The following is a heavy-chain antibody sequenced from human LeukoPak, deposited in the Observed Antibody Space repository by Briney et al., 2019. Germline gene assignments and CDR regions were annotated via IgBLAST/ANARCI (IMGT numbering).Heavy chain of an antibody. D-gene: IGHD6-13*01. Sequence: GGSLRLSCVASGFTFSNYTMNWVRQAPGKGLEWVSVISGSGGDTSYADSVKGRFTISRDNSKNTLYLQMNSLRAEDTAVYYCAKRSAIPAAPYSSSWYYFDYWGQGTLVTVSS. J-gene: IGHJ4*02. V-gene: IGHV3-23*01. CDR1: GFTFSNYT. CDR3: AKRSAIPAAPYSSSWYYFDY. CDR2: ISGSGGDT.